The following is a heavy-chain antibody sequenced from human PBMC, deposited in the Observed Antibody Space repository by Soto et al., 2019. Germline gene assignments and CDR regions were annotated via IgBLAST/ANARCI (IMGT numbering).Heavy chain of an antibody. Sequence: SETLSLTCTVSGGSISSGGYYWSWMRPHPGKGLEWIGYNYYSGSTYYNPSLKSRVTISVDTSKNQFSLKLSSVTAADTAVYYCARGLRDPAAAWFDPWGQGTLVTVSS. D-gene: IGHD6-13*01. CDR2: NYYSGST. CDR1: GGSISSGGYY. CDR3: ARGLRDPAAAWFDP. J-gene: IGHJ5*02. V-gene: IGHV4-31*03.